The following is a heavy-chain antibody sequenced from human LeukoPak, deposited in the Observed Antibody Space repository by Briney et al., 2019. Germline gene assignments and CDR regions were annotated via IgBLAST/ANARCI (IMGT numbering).Heavy chain of an antibody. Sequence: ASVKVSCKASEYTFTSYDINWVRQAPGQGLEWMGWISAYNGNTNYAQKLQGRVTMTTDTSTSTAYMELRSLRSDDTAVYYCAREQDVLRYFDWSSRYYYYGMDVWGQGTTVTVSS. CDR3: AREQDVLRYFDWSSRYYYYGMDV. D-gene: IGHD3-9*01. J-gene: IGHJ6*02. V-gene: IGHV1-18*01. CDR2: ISAYNGNT. CDR1: EYTFTSYD.